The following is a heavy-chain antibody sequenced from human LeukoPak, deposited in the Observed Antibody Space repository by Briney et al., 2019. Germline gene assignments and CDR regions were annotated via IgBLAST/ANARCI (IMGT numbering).Heavy chain of an antibody. Sequence: GGSLRLSCATSGFTFSSYWMHWVRQAPGKGLVWVSRINSDGSSTSYADSVKGRFTISRDNAKNTLYLQMNSLRAEDTAVYYCARDFKYSGYELDYWGQGTLVTVSS. CDR2: INSDGSST. V-gene: IGHV3-74*01. D-gene: IGHD5-12*01. CDR1: GFTFSSYW. CDR3: ARDFKYSGYELDY. J-gene: IGHJ4*02.